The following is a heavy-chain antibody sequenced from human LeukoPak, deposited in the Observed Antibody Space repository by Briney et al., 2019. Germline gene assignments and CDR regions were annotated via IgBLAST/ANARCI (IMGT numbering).Heavy chain of an antibody. CDR1: SGSFRGYY. Sequence: SETLSLTCAVYSGSFRGYYWSWVRQAPGKGLEWIGEITDRGVTNYNPSLKSRLTISLDTSQNHLSLKLTSVTAADTAVYYCATPKSPGAGSDYYYYYMDVWGKGTTVTVSS. D-gene: IGHD5-12*01. J-gene: IGHJ6*03. V-gene: IGHV4-34*01. CDR2: ITDRGVT. CDR3: ATPKSPGAGSDYYYYYMDV.